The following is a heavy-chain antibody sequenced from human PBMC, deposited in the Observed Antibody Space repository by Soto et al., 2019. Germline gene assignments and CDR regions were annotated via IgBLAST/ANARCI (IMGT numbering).Heavy chain of an antibody. CDR1: GGSISSYY. Sequence: QVQLQESGPGLVKPSETLSLTCTVSGGSISSYYWSWIRQPPGKRLEWIGYIYYSGGTNYNPSLKSRVTISVDTSKNQSSLKLSSVTAADTAVYYCARRYGYSFDYWGQGTLVTVSS. V-gene: IGHV4-59*08. CDR3: ARRYGYSFDY. D-gene: IGHD1-1*01. CDR2: IYYSGGT. J-gene: IGHJ4*02.